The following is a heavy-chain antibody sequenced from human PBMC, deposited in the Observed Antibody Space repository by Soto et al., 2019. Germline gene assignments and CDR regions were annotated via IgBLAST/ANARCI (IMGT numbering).Heavy chain of an antibody. CDR3: ARASLDYYDSSGYLAIDY. D-gene: IGHD3-22*01. CDR2: IIPIFGTA. CDR1: VGTFSSYA. J-gene: IGHJ4*02. Sequence: SVKVSCKASVGTFSSYAISWVRQAPGQGLEWMGGIIPIFGTANYAQKFQGRVTITADESTSTAYMELSSLRSEDTAVYYCARASLDYYDSSGYLAIDYWGQGTLVTVSS. V-gene: IGHV1-69*13.